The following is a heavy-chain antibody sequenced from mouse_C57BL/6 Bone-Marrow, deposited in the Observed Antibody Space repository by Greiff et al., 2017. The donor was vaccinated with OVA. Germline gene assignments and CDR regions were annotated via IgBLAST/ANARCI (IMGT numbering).Heavy chain of an antibody. Sequence: QVHVKQSGAELARPGASVKLSCKASGYTFTSYGISWVKQRTGQGLEWIGEIYPRSGNTYYNEKFKGKATLTADKSSSTAYMELRSLTSEDSAVYFCARRGDYDEGGFAYWGQGTLVTVSA. CDR2: IYPRSGNT. CDR3: ARRGDYDEGGFAY. J-gene: IGHJ3*01. CDR1: GYTFTSYG. V-gene: IGHV1-81*01. D-gene: IGHD2-4*01.